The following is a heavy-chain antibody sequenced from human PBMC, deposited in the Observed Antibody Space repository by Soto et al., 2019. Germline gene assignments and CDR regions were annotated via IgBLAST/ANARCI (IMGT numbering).Heavy chain of an antibody. J-gene: IGHJ4*02. Sequence: EVQLAESGGGLVQPGGSLRLSCAASGLTVSSNYMSWVRQAPGKGLEWVSIIYSGGSTYYADSVKGRFTISRDNAKNTLYLQMNSLRAEDTAVYYCASSTSRRGTGYWGQGTLVTVSS. D-gene: IGHD2-2*01. CDR3: ASSTSRRGTGY. CDR1: GLTVSSNY. CDR2: IYSGGST. V-gene: IGHV3-66*01.